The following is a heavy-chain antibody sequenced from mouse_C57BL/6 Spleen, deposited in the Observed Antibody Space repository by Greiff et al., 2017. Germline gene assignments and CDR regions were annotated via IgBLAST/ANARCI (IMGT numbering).Heavy chain of an antibody. V-gene: IGHV1-82*01. D-gene: IGHD2-1*01. Sequence: VQLQQSGPELVKPGASVKISCKASGYAFSSSWMNWVKQRPGKGLEWIGRIYPGDGDTNYNGKFKGKATLTADKSSSTAYMQLSSLTSEDSAVYFCARGNYGIDFDYWGQGTTLTVSS. CDR3: ARGNYGIDFDY. CDR2: IYPGDGDT. J-gene: IGHJ2*01. CDR1: GYAFSSSW.